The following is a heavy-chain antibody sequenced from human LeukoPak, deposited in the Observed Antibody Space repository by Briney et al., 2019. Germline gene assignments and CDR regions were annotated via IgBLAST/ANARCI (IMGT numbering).Heavy chain of an antibody. CDR3: ARVRSGGRLPAATYYYYYMDV. CDR1: GDSFTSVTDY. V-gene: IGHV4-39*07. D-gene: IGHD2-2*01. J-gene: IGHJ6*03. Sequence: SETLSLTCTVSGDSFTSVTDYWAWIRQPPGKGLEWIASGDYSGGTYYNPSLESRVAISADMSKNQISLKLTSVTGADTAVYYCARVRSGGRLPAATYYYYYMDVWGKGTTVTLSS. CDR2: GDYSGGT.